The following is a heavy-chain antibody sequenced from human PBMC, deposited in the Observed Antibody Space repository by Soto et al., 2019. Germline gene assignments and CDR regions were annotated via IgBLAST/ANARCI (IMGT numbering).Heavy chain of an antibody. CDR2: ISGGGGTS. V-gene: IGHV3-23*01. CDR3: AKGLSVVVTVLGPDDALDV. J-gene: IGHJ3*01. Sequence: DVQLLESGGGLVQPGGSLRLSCATSGFTFGNYGMNWVRQAPGKGLEWVSGISGGGGTSYYADFVKGRLTISSDPYKNTVCLGANSPRAEYSAVYYWAKGLSVVVTVLGPDDALDVRGLSTPCTVSP. CDR1: GFTFGNYG. D-gene: IGHD2-21*02.